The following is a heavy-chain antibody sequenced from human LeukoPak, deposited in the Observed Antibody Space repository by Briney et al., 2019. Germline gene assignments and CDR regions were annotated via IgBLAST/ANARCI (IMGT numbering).Heavy chain of an antibody. CDR1: GGSFSGYY. V-gene: IGHV4-34*01. CDR2: INHSGST. CDR3: ARRAPYSSSWFH. J-gene: IGHJ4*02. Sequence: SETLSLTCAVYGGSFSGYYWSWIRQPPGKGLEWIGEINHSGSTNYNPSLKSRVTISVDTSKNQFSLKLSSVTAADTAVYYCARRAPYSSSWFHWGQGTLVTVSS. D-gene: IGHD6-13*01.